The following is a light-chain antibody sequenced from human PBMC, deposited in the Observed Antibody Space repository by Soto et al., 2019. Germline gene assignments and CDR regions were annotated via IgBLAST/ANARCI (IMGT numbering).Light chain of an antibody. CDR2: EVT. V-gene: IGLV2-8*01. J-gene: IGLJ2*01. Sequence: QSALTQPPSASGSPGQSVTISCTGTSSDIGGYNYVSWYQQHPGKAPKLMIYEVTTRPSGAPDRFAGSWAGTAASLTVSGLQDEDEADYCCSSDGGNNNLLFGGGTKLTVL. CDR1: SSDIGGYNY. CDR3: SSDGGNNNLL.